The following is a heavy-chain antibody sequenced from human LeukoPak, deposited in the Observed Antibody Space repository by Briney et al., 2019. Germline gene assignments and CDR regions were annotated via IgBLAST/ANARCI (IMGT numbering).Heavy chain of an antibody. D-gene: IGHD6-13*01. J-gene: IGHJ4*02. Sequence: GGSLRLSCAASGFTFDDYAMHWVRQAPGKGLEWVSGISWNSGSIGYADSVKGRFTIPRDNAKNSLYLQMNSLRAEDTALYYCAKAYSSSWYGAFDYWGQGTLVTVSS. CDR2: ISWNSGSI. CDR1: GFTFDDYA. V-gene: IGHV3-9*01. CDR3: AKAYSSSWYGAFDY.